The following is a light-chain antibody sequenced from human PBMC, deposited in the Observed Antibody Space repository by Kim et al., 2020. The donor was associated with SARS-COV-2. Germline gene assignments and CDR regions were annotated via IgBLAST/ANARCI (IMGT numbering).Light chain of an antibody. CDR3: SSYTSSSTVV. CDR2: DVS. V-gene: IGLV2-14*03. Sequence: QSITLSCNGTSSDVGGYNYVSWYQQHPGKAPKLMLYDVSNRPSGVSNRFSGSKHGNTASLTISGLQAEDEADYYCSSYTSSSTVVFGGGTQLTV. CDR1: SSDVGGYNY. J-gene: IGLJ2*01.